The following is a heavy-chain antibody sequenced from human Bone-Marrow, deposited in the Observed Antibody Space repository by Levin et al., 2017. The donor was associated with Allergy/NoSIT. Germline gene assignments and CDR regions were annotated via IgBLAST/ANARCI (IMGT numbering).Heavy chain of an antibody. D-gene: IGHD2-15*01. J-gene: IGHJ5*02. CDR2: IRNKANSYIT. CDR3: ARHNASYSGGRWHGNWLDP. CDR1: GFTFSNHY. Sequence: GGSLRLSCAASGFTFSNHYMDWVRQAPGKGLEWVGRIRNKANSYITEYAASVKGRFTISRDDSKNSLYLQMDSLKTQDTAVYYCARHNASYSGGRWHGNWLDPWGQGTLVTVSS. V-gene: IGHV3-72*01.